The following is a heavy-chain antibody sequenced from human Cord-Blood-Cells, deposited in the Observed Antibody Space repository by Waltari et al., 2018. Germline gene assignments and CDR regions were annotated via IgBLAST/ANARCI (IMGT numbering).Heavy chain of an antibody. CDR3: ARGGSGGNSEDDAFDI. D-gene: IGHD2-21*02. CDR2: IYYSGST. V-gene: IGHV4-59*01. Sequence: QVQLQESGPGLVKPSETLSLTCTVPGGSISSYYWSWIRPPPGKGLEWIGYIYYSGSTNYNPSLKSRVTISVDTSKNQFSLKLSSVTAADTAVYYCARGGSGGNSEDDAFDIWGQGTMVTVSS. J-gene: IGHJ3*02. CDR1: GGSISSYY.